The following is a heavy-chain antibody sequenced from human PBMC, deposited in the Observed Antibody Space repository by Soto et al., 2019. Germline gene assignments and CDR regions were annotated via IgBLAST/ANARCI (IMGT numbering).Heavy chain of an antibody. CDR3: ARVRGYQLLGWFDP. CDR2: IYHSGTT. J-gene: IGHJ5*02. CDR1: GGSISSGGYY. D-gene: IGHD2-2*01. Sequence: QVQLQESGPGLVKPSQTLSLTCTVSGGSISSGGYYWSWIRQHPGKGLEWIGYIYHSGTTYYNPSLKSRVTISVDTSKNQFSLKRTSVTAADTAVYYGARVRGYQLLGWFDPWGQGTLVTVSS. V-gene: IGHV4-31*03.